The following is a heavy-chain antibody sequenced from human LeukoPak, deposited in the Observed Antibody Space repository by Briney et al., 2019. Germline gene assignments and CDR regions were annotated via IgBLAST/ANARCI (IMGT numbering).Heavy chain of an antibody. CDR3: AREGPYSSSWLGY. V-gene: IGHV3-48*04. J-gene: IGHJ4*02. D-gene: IGHD6-13*01. CDR2: ISSSSSTI. CDR1: GFTFSSYS. Sequence: GGSLRLSCAASGFTFSSYSMNWVRQAPGKGLEWVSYISSSSSTIYYADSVKGRFTISRDNAKNSLYLQMNSLRAEDTAVYYCAREGPYSSSWLGYWGQGTLVTVSS.